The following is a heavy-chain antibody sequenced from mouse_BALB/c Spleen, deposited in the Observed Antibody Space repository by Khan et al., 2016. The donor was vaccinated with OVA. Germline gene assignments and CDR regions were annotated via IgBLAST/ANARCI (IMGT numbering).Heavy chain of an antibody. Sequence: EVQLQESGPGLVKPSQSLSLTCTVTGYSITSDYAWNWIRQFPGNKLEWMGYISYSDTTTYNPSLKSRISITRDTSKNQFFLHLNSVTTEDTATYYCASELGRYYAMDYWGQGTSVPVSS. J-gene: IGHJ4*01. CDR3: ASELGRYYAMDY. D-gene: IGHD4-1*01. V-gene: IGHV3-2*02. CDR2: ISYSDTT. CDR1: GYSITSDYA.